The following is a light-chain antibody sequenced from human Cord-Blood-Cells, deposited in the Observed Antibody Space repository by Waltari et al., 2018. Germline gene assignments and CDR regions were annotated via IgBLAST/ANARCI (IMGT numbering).Light chain of an antibody. CDR1: SRDVGGSNY. J-gene: IGLJ3*02. CDR2: DVS. Sequence: QSALTQPASVSGSPGQSFTISCTGTSRDVGGSNYFSWYQQHPGKPPKLMIYDVSKRPSGVSNRFSGSKSGNTASLTISGLQAEDEADYYCSSYTSSSTWVFGGGTKLTVL. V-gene: IGLV2-14*01. CDR3: SSYTSSSTWV.